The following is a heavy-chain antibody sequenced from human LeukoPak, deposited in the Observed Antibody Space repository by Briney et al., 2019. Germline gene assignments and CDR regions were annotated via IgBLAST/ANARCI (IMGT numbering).Heavy chain of an antibody. Sequence: PSETLSLTCAVYGGSFSGYYWSWIRQPPGKGLEWIGEINHSGSTNYNPSLKSRVTISVDTSKNQFSLKLGSVTAADTAVYYCARGVATTPYYYYYYMDVWGKGTTVTVSS. D-gene: IGHD5-24*01. CDR2: INHSGST. CDR1: GGSFSGYY. V-gene: IGHV4-34*01. J-gene: IGHJ6*03. CDR3: ARGVATTPYYYYYYMDV.